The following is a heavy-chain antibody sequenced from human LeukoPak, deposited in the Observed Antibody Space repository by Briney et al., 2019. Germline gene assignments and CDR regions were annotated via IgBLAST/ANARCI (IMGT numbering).Heavy chain of an antibody. D-gene: IGHD3-22*01. V-gene: IGHV1-69*05. CDR1: GGTFSSYA. J-gene: IGHJ6*03. CDR2: IIPIFGTA. Sequence: ASVKVSYKASGGTFSSYAISWVRQAPGQGLEWMGGIIPIFGTANYAQKFQGRVTITTDESTSTAYMELSSLRSEDTAVYYCARDSRWQNSSGYTDYYYYYYMDVWGKGTTVTVSS. CDR3: ARDSRWQNSSGYTDYYYYYYMDV.